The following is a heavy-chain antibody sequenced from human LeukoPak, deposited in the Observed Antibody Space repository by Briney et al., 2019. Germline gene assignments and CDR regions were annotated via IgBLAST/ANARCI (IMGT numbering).Heavy chain of an antibody. CDR2: MSRSGSTI. Sequence: SGGSLRLSCAASGFTFSSYEMNWVRQAPGKGLEWVLYMSRSGSTIYYADSAKGRFTISRDNAKNSLYLQMNSLRAEDTAVYYCARGRKDMMAAGLFDYCGEGTLVTVSS. V-gene: IGHV3-48*03. J-gene: IGHJ4*02. CDR1: GFTFSSYE. CDR3: ARGRKDMMAAGLFDY. D-gene: IGHD6-13*01.